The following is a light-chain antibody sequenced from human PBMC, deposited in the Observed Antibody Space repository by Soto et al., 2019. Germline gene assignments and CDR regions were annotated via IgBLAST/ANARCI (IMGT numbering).Light chain of an antibody. J-gene: IGKJ2*01. CDR2: SAS. CDR1: QSVSSSY. V-gene: IGKV3-20*01. CDR3: QQFSSSSYT. Sequence: DIVVTQSPGALSLSPGDRATLSCRASQSVSSSYLAWYQQKPGQPPRLLIYSASSRATGIPDRFSGSGSGTDFTLTISRLEPDDFAVYCCQQFSSSSYTFGQGTKLEIK.